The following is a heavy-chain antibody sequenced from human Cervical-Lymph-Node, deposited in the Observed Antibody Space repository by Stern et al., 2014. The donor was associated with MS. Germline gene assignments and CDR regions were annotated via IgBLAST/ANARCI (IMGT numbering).Heavy chain of an antibody. D-gene: IGHD6-13*01. Sequence: VQLVESGGGVVQPGRSLRLSCAAAGFTFSSYGMHWVRQAPGKGLAWVAVIWYDGSNKYYADSVKGRFTISRDNSKNTLYLQMNSLRAEDTAVYYCAISSSPSPYYYYGMDVWGQGTTVTVSS. CDR3: AISSSPSPYYYYGMDV. CDR1: GFTFSSYG. V-gene: IGHV3-33*01. J-gene: IGHJ6*02. CDR2: IWYDGSNK.